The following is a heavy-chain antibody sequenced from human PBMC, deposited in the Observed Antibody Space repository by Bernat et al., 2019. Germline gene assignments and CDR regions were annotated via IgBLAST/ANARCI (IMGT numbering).Heavy chain of an antibody. J-gene: IGHJ5*02. CDR3: ARGHRGGYCSSTSCYTRYNWFDP. D-gene: IGHD2-2*02. V-gene: IGHV4-34*01. CDR2: INHSGST. Sequence: QVQLQQWGAGLLKPSETLSLTCAVYGGSFSGYYWSWIRQPPGKGLEWIGEINHSGSTNYNTSLKSRVTISVDTSKNQFSLKLSSVTAADTAVYYCARGHRGGYCSSTSCYTRYNWFDPWGQGTLVTVSS. CDR1: GGSFSGYY.